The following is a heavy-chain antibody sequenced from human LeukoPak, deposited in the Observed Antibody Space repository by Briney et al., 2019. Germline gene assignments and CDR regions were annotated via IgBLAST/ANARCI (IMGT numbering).Heavy chain of an antibody. CDR1: VFSITNYY. D-gene: IGHD5-24*01. CDR3: ARGDGYNRY. V-gene: IGHV4-59*08. Sequence: SETLSLTCTVSVFSITNYYWSWIRQPPGKGLEWIGYIYYSGSTNYNPSLKSRVTISIGTSKNQFSLKLSSVTAADTAVYYCARGDGYNRYWGQGTLVTVSS. CDR2: IYYSGST. J-gene: IGHJ4*02.